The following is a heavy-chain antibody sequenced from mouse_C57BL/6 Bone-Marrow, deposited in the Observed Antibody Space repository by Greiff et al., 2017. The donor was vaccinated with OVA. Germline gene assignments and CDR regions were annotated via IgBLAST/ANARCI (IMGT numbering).Heavy chain of an antibody. Sequence: LVESVAELVRPGASVKLSCTASGFNIKNTYMHWVKQRPEQGLEWIGRIDPANGNTKYAPKFQGKATITADTSSNTAYLQLSRLTSEDTDICYCARDGSSYWYFDVWGTGTTVTVSS. J-gene: IGHJ1*03. CDR2: IDPANGNT. V-gene: IGHV14-3*01. CDR1: GFNIKNTY. D-gene: IGHD1-1*01. CDR3: ARDGSSYWYFDV.